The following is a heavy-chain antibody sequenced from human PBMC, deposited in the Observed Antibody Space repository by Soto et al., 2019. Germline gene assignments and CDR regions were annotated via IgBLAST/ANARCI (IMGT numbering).Heavy chain of an antibody. V-gene: IGHV4-59*08. D-gene: IGHD1-26*01. J-gene: IGHJ3*02. CDR3: ARRWGRVFDI. Sequence: QVQLQESGPGLVKPSETLSLTCTVSGGSISSYYWSWMRQPTGNGLEWIGNIYYSGSTNYNPSLMRRVTISVSTSKNHFTLMLSSVTAADTGVYYCARRWGRVFDIRGQGTMVTVSS. CDR1: GGSISSYY. CDR2: IYYSGST.